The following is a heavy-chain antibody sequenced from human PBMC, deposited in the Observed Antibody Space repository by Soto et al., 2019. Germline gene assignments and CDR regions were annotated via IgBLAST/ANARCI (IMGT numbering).Heavy chain of an antibody. J-gene: IGHJ3*02. D-gene: IGHD3-22*01. V-gene: IGHV1-46*03. CDR1: GYTFTSYY. CDR3: ARVAAPDSYDTPGSALDI. Sequence: ASVKVSCKASGYTFTSYYMHWVRQAPGQGLEWMGIINPSGGSTSYAQKFQGRVTMTRGTSTSTVYMELSSLSSEDTAVYYCARVAAPDSYDTPGSALDIWGQGTMVPVSS. CDR2: INPSGGST.